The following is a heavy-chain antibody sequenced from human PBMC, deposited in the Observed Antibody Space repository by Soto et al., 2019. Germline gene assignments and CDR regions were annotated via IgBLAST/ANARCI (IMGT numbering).Heavy chain of an antibody. V-gene: IGHV4-34*01. CDR3: ARPMVRGGRGLLYY. CDR2: INHSGST. J-gene: IGHJ4*02. CDR1: GGSFSGYY. D-gene: IGHD3-10*01. Sequence: QVQLQQWGAGLLKPSETLSLTCAVYGGSFSGYYWSWIRQPPGKGLEWIGEINHSGSTNYNPSLKSRVTKSVDTSRNQFSLKLRSVTAADTAVYYCARPMVRGGRGLLYYWGQRTLVTVSS.